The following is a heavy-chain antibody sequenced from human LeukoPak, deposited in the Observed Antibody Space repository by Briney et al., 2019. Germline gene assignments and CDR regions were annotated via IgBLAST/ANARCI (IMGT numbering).Heavy chain of an antibody. CDR3: ARRVLRFSFDP. J-gene: IGHJ5*02. CDR2: INYSGST. Sequence: PSETLSLTCTVSGGSISSTRFYWGWIRQPPGKGLEWIGSINYSGSTYYNPSLKSRVTISVDTSKNQFSLKLSSVTAADTAVYYCARRVLRFSFDPWGQGTLVTVSS. V-gene: IGHV4-39*01. CDR1: GGSISSTRFY. D-gene: IGHD3-3*01.